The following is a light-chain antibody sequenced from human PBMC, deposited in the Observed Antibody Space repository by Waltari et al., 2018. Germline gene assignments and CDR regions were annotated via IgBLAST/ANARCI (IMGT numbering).Light chain of an antibody. CDR1: QNVNNF. Sequence: DIQMTQSPSSLSASVGDRVTISCRASQNVNNFLNWYQYRPRKAPKLLIYGASNLQGGVPSRFSGSGSGTDFTLTITTLQPEDFAIYICQQSDSTPYTFSQGTKVDI. CDR2: GAS. V-gene: IGKV1-39*01. CDR3: QQSDSTPYT. J-gene: IGKJ2*01.